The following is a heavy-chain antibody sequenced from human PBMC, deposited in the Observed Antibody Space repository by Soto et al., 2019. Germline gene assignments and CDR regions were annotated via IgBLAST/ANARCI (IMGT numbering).Heavy chain of an antibody. CDR2: VYHTGST. Sequence: SETLSLTCAVSGGSISSSNWWSWVRQPPGQGLQWVGEVYHTGSTNYNPSLKSRVTVSKDKSKNQFSLKLSSVTAAGTAVYYCARDHWWGPVASSFDSWGQGVLVTVSS. J-gene: IGHJ4*02. CDR1: GGSISSSNW. D-gene: IGHD2-15*01. V-gene: IGHV4-4*02. CDR3: ARDHWWGPVASSFDS.